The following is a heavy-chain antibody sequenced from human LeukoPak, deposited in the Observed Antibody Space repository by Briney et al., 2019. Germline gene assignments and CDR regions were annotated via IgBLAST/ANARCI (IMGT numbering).Heavy chain of an antibody. CDR2: IYSSGST. CDR3: ARAEVRDGYNRYYFDY. V-gene: IGHV4-4*07. CDR1: GGSISSYY. J-gene: IGHJ4*02. Sequence: RPSETLSLTCTVSGGSISSYYWSWIRQPAGKGLEWIGRIYSSGSTNYNPSLKSRVTMSVDTSKNQFSLKPSSVTAADTAVYYCARAEVRDGYNRYYFDYWGQGTLVTVSS. D-gene: IGHD5-24*01.